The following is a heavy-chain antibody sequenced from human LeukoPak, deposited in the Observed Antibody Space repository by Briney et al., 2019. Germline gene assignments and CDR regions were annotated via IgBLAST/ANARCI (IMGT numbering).Heavy chain of an antibody. Sequence: GGSLRLSCAASGFTIDDYAMHWVRQAPGKGLEWVSGISWNSGSIDYADSVKGRFTISRDNAKKFLFLQMNSLRVEDMALYYCAKDGGPYGGIRGYFDYWGQGTLVTASS. CDR1: GFTIDDYA. V-gene: IGHV3-9*03. CDR2: ISWNSGSI. D-gene: IGHD4-23*01. CDR3: AKDGGPYGGIRGYFDY. J-gene: IGHJ4*02.